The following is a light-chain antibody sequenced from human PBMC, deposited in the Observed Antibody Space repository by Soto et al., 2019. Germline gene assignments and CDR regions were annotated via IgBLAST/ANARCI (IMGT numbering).Light chain of an antibody. J-gene: IGLJ3*02. CDR2: VNRDGSH. CDR3: QTWATGIRV. CDR1: SGHSTYA. V-gene: IGLV4-69*01. Sequence: QLVLTQSPSASASLGASVKLTCTLSSGHSTYAIAWHQQQPERGPRYLMKVNRDGSHSKGDVIPDRFSGSSSGAERYLTISSLQSEDEADYYCQTWATGIRVFGGGTQLTVL.